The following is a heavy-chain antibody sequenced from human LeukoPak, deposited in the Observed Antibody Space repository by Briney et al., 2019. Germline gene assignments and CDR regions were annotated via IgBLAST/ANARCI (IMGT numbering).Heavy chain of an antibody. CDR3: ARVGDHFHWYFDL. CDR1: GFTVSTYY. D-gene: IGHD3-10*01. V-gene: IGHV3-53*01. Sequence: GGSLRLSCAASGFTVSTYYMSWVRQAPGKGLECVSIIYSSGDTYYADSVEGRFTISRDDSKNTLSLQMNSLRTEDTAVYYCARVGDHFHWYFDLWGRGTLVTVSS. CDR2: IYSSGDT. J-gene: IGHJ2*01.